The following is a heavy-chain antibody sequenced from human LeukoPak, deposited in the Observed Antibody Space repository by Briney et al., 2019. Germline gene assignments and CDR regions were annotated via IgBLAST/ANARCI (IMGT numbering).Heavy chain of an antibody. V-gene: IGHV3-66*01. CDR2: IYSGGTT. CDR1: GFTVSTNY. CDR3: ARYDYGRSGFDY. Sequence: GGSLRLSCAASGFTVSTNYMSWVRQAPGEGLEWVSVIYSGGTTYYADSVKGRFSISRDNSKNTLDLQMNSLRAEDTAVYYCARYDYGRSGFDYWGQGTLVTVSS. D-gene: IGHD5-12*01. J-gene: IGHJ4*02.